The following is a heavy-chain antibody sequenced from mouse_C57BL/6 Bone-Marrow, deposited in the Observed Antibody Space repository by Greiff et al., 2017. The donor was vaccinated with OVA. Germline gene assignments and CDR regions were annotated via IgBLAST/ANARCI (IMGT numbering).Heavy chain of an antibody. CDR2: IWGVGST. CDR3: ASRYGSSGFAY. J-gene: IGHJ3*01. D-gene: IGHD1-1*01. CDR1: GFSLTSYG. V-gene: IGHV2-6*01. Sequence: VQLQESGPGLVAPSQSLSITCTVSGFSLTSYGVDWVRQSPGKGLEWLGVIWGVGSTNYNSAPKSKLSISTDNSKSHVFLKMSILQTEDTAMYSCASRYGSSGFAYWGQGTLVTVSA.